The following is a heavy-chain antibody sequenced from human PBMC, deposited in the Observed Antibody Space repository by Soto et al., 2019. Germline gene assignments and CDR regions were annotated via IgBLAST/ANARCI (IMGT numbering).Heavy chain of an antibody. CDR2: ISGSGGST. Sequence: GGSLRLSCAASGFTFSSYAMSWVRQAPGKGLEWVSAISGSGGSTYYADSVKGRFTISRDNSKNTLYLQMNSLRAEDTAVYYCAKPGGYDFWSGYYTGWFDPWGQGTLVTVSS. CDR3: AKPGGYDFWSGYYTGWFDP. CDR1: GFTFSSYA. J-gene: IGHJ5*02. V-gene: IGHV3-23*01. D-gene: IGHD3-3*01.